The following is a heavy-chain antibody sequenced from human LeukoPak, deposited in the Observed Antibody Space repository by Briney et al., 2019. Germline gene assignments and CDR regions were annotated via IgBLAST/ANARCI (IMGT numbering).Heavy chain of an antibody. Sequence: SETLSLTCTVSGASISSGRSYWGWIRQSPGKGLEWIASLYSSGTTHYNPSLQSRVSVSVDTSKNQFSVRLNSLTAADTAVYYCARHLSGTTMAHYFDHWGQGTVVIVSS. V-gene: IGHV4-39*01. D-gene: IGHD1-1*01. CDR1: GASISSGRSY. CDR2: LYSSGTT. CDR3: ARHLSGTTMAHYFDH. J-gene: IGHJ4*02.